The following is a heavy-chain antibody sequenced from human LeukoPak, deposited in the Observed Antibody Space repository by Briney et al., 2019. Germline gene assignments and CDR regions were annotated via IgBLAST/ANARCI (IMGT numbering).Heavy chain of an antibody. CDR1: GDSVSSNSAA. CDR3: TRGIGWLDH. CDR2: TYYRSKWHN. Sequence: SQTLSLTCAISGDSVSSNSAAWSWIRQSPSRGLEWLGRTYYRSKWHNEYAASVKSRITINPDTSKNQFSLQLNSVTPEDTAVYYCTRGIGWLDHWAREPWSPSPQ. J-gene: IGHJ5*02. V-gene: IGHV6-1*01.